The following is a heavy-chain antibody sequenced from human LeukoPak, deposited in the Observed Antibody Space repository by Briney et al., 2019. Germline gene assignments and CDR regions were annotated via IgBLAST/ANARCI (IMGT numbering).Heavy chain of an antibody. D-gene: IGHD3-22*01. J-gene: IGHJ5*02. V-gene: IGHV4-39*01. CDR1: GGSISSSSYY. CDR2: IYYSGST. Sequence: SETLSLTCTVSGGSISSSSYYWGWIRQPPGKGLEWIGSIYYSGSTYYNPSLKSRVTISVDTSKNQFSLKLSSVAAADTAVYYCARSITMIVVVTASNWFDPWGQGTLVTVSS. CDR3: ARSITMIVVVTASNWFDP.